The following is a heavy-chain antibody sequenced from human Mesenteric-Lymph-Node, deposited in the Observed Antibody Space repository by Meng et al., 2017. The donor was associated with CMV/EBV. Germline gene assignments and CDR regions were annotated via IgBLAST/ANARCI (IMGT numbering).Heavy chain of an antibody. D-gene: IGHD1-26*01. J-gene: IGHJ4*02. CDR1: GFTFSHYW. CDR2: IKEDGSEK. Sequence: GESLKISCAASGFTFSHYWMSWVRQAPGKGLEWVANIKEDGSEKYYLDSVKGRFTISRDNAKNSLSLQMNSLRAEDTAVYYCATRVPIVGATFGLIGGYFDYWGQATLVTVSS. V-gene: IGHV3-7*01. CDR3: ATRVPIVGATFGLIGGYFDY.